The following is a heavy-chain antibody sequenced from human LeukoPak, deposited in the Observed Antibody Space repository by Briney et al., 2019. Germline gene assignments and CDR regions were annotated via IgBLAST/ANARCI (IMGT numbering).Heavy chain of an antibody. CDR2: FDPEDGET. J-gene: IGHJ4*02. CDR1: GYTLTELY. Sequence: ASVKVSCKVSGYTLTELYMHWVRQAPGKGLEWMGGFDPEDGETIYAQKFQGRVTMTEDTSTDTAYMELSSLRSEDTAVYYCATDWAGTYYFDYWGQGTLVTVSS. CDR3: ATDWAGTYYFDY. V-gene: IGHV1-24*01. D-gene: IGHD6-19*01.